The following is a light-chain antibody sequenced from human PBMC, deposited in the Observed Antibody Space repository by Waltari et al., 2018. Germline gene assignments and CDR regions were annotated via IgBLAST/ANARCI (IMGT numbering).Light chain of an antibody. CDR1: SLRSYY. J-gene: IGLJ2*01. CDR3: KSRDSSGNHLV. Sequence: SSELTQDPAVSVALGQTVRITCQGDSLRSYYASWYQQKPGQAPLLVIYGKDNRPSGLPDRFSGSRSGNTACLTSTGAQAEDEADYYCKSRDSSGNHLVFGGGTKLTVL. V-gene: IGLV3-19*01. CDR2: GKD.